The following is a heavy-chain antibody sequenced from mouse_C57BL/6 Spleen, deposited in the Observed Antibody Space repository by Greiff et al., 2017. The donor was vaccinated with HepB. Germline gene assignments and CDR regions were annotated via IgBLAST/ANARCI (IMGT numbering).Heavy chain of an antibody. CDR2: ISGGGGNT. V-gene: IGHV5-9*01. D-gene: IGHD2-4*01. CDR1: GFTFSSYT. CDR3: ARQAIYYDYPWFAY. J-gene: IGHJ3*01. Sequence: EVNVVESGGGLVKPGGSLKLSCAASGFTFSSYTMSWVRQTPEKRLEWVATISGGGGNTYYPDSVKGRFTISRDNAKNTLYLQMSSLRSEDTALYYCARQAIYYDYPWFAYWGQGTLVTVSA.